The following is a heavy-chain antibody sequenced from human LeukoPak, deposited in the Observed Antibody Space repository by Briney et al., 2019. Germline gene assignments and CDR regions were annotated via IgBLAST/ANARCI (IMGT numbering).Heavy chain of an antibody. D-gene: IGHD2/OR15-2a*01. V-gene: IGHV3-15*01. CDR3: TTFYHEYSPY. CDR1: GFSFMNAW. J-gene: IGHJ4*02. CDR2: IKSNADGGTP. Sequence: GGSLRLSCAASGFSFMNAWMIWVRQAPGKGLEWVGRIKSNADGGTPDYAAPARGRFTISRDDSKNTQYLQMNSLKTEDTAVYYCTTFYHEYSPYWGRGTLVTVSS.